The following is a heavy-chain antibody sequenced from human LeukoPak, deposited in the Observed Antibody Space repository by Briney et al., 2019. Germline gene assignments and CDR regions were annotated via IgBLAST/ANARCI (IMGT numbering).Heavy chain of an antibody. CDR2: TCQRSKWYN. D-gene: IGHD2-15*01. Sequence: SQTLSLTCAISGDSVSSNSAAWNWIRQSPSRGLEWLGRTCQRSKWYNDYALSVKSRITINPDTSKNQFFLQLNSVTPEDTAVYYCAREDCSGGSCYGGFDCWGQGTLVTVSS. V-gene: IGHV6-1*01. CDR1: GDSVSSNSAA. J-gene: IGHJ4*02. CDR3: AREDCSGGSCYGGFDC.